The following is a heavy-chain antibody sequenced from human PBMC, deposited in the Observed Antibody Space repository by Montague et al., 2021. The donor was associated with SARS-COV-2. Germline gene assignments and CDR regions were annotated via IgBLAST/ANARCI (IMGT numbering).Heavy chain of an antibody. Sequence: SLRLSCAASGFTFSTFSMSWVRQAPGRGLEWVSSISGVVGHTYYADSVKGRFSVSRDNSENTVYLHLNSLKDEDTATYYCAKSFDSSCYMFERGEDSWGQGTLVIVSS. CDR3: AKSFDSSCYMFERGEDS. J-gene: IGHJ4*02. D-gene: IGHD3-10*02. CDR1: GFTFSTFS. CDR2: ISGVVGHT. V-gene: IGHV3-23*01.